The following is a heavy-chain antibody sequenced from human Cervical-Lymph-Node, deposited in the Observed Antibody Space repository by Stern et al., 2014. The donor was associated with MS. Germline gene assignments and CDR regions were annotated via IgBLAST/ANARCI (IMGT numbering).Heavy chain of an antibody. Sequence: VQLVESGGGVVQPGRSLRLSCAASGFTFSSYGMHWVRQAPGKGLEWVAVMSYDGSNKYYADSVKGRFTISRDNSKNTRYLQMNSLRPEDTAVYYCTKKPAGPVAASFDIWGQGTMVTVSS. CDR3: TKKPAGPVAASFDI. V-gene: IGHV3-30*18. CDR1: GFTFSSYG. D-gene: IGHD6-19*01. CDR2: MSYDGSNK. J-gene: IGHJ3*02.